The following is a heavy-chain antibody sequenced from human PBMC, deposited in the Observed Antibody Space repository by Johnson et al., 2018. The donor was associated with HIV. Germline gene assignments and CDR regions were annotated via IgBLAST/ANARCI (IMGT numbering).Heavy chain of an antibody. CDR3: AREGGVTMVDGFDI. D-gene: IGHD3-10*01. Sequence: VESGGGLVQPGRSLRLSCAASGFTFDDYVMHWVRQAPGKGLEWVSGISWNSGRIGYADSVKGRFTISRDNAKDTLYLQLNSLTAEDTAVYYCAREGGVTMVDGFDIWGQGTMVTVSS. J-gene: IGHJ3*02. CDR1: GFTFDDYV. V-gene: IGHV3-9*01. CDR2: ISWNSGRI.